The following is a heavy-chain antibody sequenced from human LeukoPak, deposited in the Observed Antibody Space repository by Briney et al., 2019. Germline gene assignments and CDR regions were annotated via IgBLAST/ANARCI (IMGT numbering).Heavy chain of an antibody. CDR1: GFTFSNYA. J-gene: IGHJ4*02. CDR3: AKEKAAAGTGAFDY. D-gene: IGHD6-13*01. Sequence: GGSLRLSCAASGFTFSNYAMSWVRQAPGKGLEWVSAIIGSGGGTYYADSLKGRFTVSRDNSKNTLCLQMNSLRAEDTAVHYCAKEKAAAGTGAFDYWGQGTLVTVSS. V-gene: IGHV3-23*01. CDR2: IIGSGGGT.